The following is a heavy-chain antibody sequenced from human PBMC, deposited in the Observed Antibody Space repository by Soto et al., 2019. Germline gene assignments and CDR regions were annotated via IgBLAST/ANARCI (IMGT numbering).Heavy chain of an antibody. Sequence: SLETLSLTCTVSGDSISNSDYYWNWIRQSPGKGLEWIASIDYSGSTYYNPSLKSRFVISADTSKNLFSLKLRSVTAADTAVYYCARYGIAVAGRPFDYWGQGTLVTVSS. CDR3: ARYGIAVAGRPFDY. V-gene: IGHV4-30-4*01. D-gene: IGHD6-19*01. CDR2: IDYSGST. J-gene: IGHJ4*02. CDR1: GDSISNSDYY.